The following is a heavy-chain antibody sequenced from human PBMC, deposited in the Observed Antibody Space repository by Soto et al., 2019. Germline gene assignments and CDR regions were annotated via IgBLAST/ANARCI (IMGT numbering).Heavy chain of an antibody. V-gene: IGHV4-59*01. CDR3: GSVSPSGYVLS. Sequence: QVQLQESGPGLVKPSETLSLTCTVSGGSLSSYYWTWIRQSPGKGLEWIGYVYFSGNTNYNPSLKSRVTVSIDTSNNQFSLRLASVTAADTAFYYCGSVSPSGYVLSWGQGTLVTVSS. D-gene: IGHD6-25*01. J-gene: IGHJ5*02. CDR2: VYFSGNT. CDR1: GGSLSSYY.